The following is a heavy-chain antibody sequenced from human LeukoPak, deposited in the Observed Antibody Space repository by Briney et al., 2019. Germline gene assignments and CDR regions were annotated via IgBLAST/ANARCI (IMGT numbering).Heavy chain of an antibody. Sequence: PSETLSLTCAVYGGSFNGYYWSWIRQPPGKGLEWIGEINHSGSTNYNPSLKSRVTISVDTSKNQFSLKLSSVTAADTAVYYCARGGRYYDFWSGYPAAIDYWGQGTLVTVSS. D-gene: IGHD3-3*01. CDR1: GGSFNGYY. CDR2: INHSGST. J-gene: IGHJ4*02. CDR3: ARGGRYYDFWSGYPAAIDY. V-gene: IGHV4-34*01.